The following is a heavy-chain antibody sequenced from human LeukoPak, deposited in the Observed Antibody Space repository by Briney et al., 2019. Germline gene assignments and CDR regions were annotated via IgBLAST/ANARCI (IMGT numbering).Heavy chain of an antibody. D-gene: IGHD1-26*01. V-gene: IGHV1-2*02. CDR1: GYTFTGYY. CDR3: ARFLPQKWELPGKWLDP. Sequence: ASVKVSCKASGYTFTGYYMHWVRQAPGQGLEWMGWINPNSGATNYAQKFQGRVTMTRDTSISTAYMELSRLRFDDTAVYYCARFLPQKWELPGKWLDPWGQGALVTVSS. J-gene: IGHJ5*02. CDR2: INPNSGAT.